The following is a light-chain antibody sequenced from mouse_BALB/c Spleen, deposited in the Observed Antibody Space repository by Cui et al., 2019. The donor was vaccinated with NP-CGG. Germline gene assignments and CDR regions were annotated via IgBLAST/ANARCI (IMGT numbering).Light chain of an antibody. CDR2: GTN. J-gene: IGLJ1*01. CDR1: TGAVTTSNY. Sequence: QAVVPQASALTTSPGETVTLTCRSSTGAVTTSNYANGVQEKPDHLFTGLIGGTNNRAPGVPARFSGSLIGDKAALTITGAQTEDEAIYFCALWYSNHWVFGGGTKLTVL. V-gene: IGLV1*01. CDR3: ALWYSNHWV.